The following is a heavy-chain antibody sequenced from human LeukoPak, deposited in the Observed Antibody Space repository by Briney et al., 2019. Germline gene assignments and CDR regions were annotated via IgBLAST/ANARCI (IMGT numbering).Heavy chain of an antibody. CDR3: ARVFRQWLAGYYYYYMDV. V-gene: IGHV4-59*11. CDR1: GGSISSHY. J-gene: IGHJ6*03. Sequence: PSETLSLTCTVSGGSISSHYWSWIRQPPGKGLEWIGYIYYSGSTNYNPSLKSRVTISVDTSKNQLSLKLSSVTAADTAVYYCARVFRQWLAGYYYYYMDVWGKGTTVTVSS. CDR2: IYYSGST. D-gene: IGHD6-19*01.